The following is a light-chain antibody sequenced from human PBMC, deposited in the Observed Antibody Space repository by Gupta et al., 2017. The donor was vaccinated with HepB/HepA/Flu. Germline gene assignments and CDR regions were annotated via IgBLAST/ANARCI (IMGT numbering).Light chain of an antibody. CDR1: QSISTL. V-gene: IGKV1-5*03. J-gene: IGKJ1*01. Sequence: DIQMTQSPSTLSAAVGDRVTITCRASQSISTLLAWFQQKPGKAPRLVMYTESTLESGVPSRFSASGSGTEFTLTISSLQPDDIATYYCQRFYTYWTFGHGTKVEIK. CDR3: QRFYTYWT. CDR2: TES.